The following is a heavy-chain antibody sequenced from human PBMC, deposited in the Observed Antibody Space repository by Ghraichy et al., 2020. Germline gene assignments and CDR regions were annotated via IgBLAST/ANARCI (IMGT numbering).Heavy chain of an antibody. CDR3: VRLGSGSFNYYYYYMDV. D-gene: IGHD1-26*01. V-gene: IGHV4-59*08. CDR1: GASITNFY. J-gene: IGHJ6*03. Sequence: SETLSLTCNVSGASITNFYWTWIRQPPGKGLEWIGYILHSGITDYNPSLKSRLTMSVDTSKKQFSLSLRSVTASDTAVYYCVRLGSGSFNYYYYYMDVWGKGTTVTVSS. CDR2: ILHSGIT.